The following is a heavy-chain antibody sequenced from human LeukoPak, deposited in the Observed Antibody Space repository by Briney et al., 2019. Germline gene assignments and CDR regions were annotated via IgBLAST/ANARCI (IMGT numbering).Heavy chain of an antibody. CDR3: ARARNNYDSSGYSALDY. V-gene: IGHV3-33*01. J-gene: IGHJ4*02. CDR1: GLMFSSHG. D-gene: IGHD3-22*01. Sequence: AGSSLRFSCAASSGLMFSSHGRHLVRQAPGKGLEGGAVIWYDGSNEYYADSVKGRFTISRDNSKNPLYLQMNSLRAEDTAVYYCARARNNYDSSGYSALDYWGQGTLVTVSS. CDR2: IWYDGSNE.